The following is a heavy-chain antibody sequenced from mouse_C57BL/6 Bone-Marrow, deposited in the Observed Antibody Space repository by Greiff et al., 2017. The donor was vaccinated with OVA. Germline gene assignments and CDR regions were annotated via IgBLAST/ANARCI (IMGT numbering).Heavy chain of an antibody. D-gene: IGHD2-4*01. J-gene: IGHJ1*03. V-gene: IGHV5-17*01. CDR3: AREGLRLTYWYFDD. CDR1: GFTFSDYG. Sequence: EVQLVESGGGLVKPGGSLKLSCAASGFTFSDYGMHWVRQAPEKGLGWVAYISSGSSTIYYAATVKGRFPISRDNAKNTLFLQMTRMRSEDTAMEYCAREGLRLTYWYFDDWGTGTTVTVSS. CDR2: ISSGSSTI.